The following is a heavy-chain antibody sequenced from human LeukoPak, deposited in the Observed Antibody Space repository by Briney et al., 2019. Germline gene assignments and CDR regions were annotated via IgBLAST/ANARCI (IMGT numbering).Heavy chain of an antibody. V-gene: IGHV3-74*01. D-gene: IGHD2-15*01. CDR1: VITLCTYW. CDR2: INSNGSST. CDR3: AREYTRIWFSFDP. Sequence: GGSLRLSCAPSVITLCTYWMLCVPHARGKGRVCVSHINSNGSSTNYADSLKGRFTISSDNAKNTVYLQMNSQRAEDKAVYYCAREYTRIWFSFDPWGQGTLVTVSS. J-gene: IGHJ5*02.